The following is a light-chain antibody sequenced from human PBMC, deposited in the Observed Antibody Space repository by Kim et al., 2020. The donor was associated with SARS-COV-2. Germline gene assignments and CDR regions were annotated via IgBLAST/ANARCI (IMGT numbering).Light chain of an antibody. V-gene: IGLV1-47*01. CDR3: AVWDDSLSGVV. CDR1: TPNVGSNF. Sequence: GQRVTISCSGTTPNVGSNFVNWYQQLPGTAPRLLIYRNYLRPSGVHDRFSGSQSGTSASLAISGLRSDDEGDYFCAVWDDSLSGVVFGGGTQLTVL. CDR2: RNY. J-gene: IGLJ2*01.